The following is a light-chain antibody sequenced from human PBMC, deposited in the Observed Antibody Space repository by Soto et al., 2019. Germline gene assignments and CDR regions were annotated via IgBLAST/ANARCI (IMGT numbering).Light chain of an antibody. Sequence: EILLTQSPGTLSLSPGERATLSCRASQSVSNNYLAWYQQKLGQAPRLLIYGASNRATGIPDRFIGSGAGTECTLTISRLEPEDVEVDYCPQRSNWPLTFGQGTRLENK. CDR2: GAS. J-gene: IGKJ5*01. CDR1: QSVSNNY. CDR3: PQRSNWPLT. V-gene: IGKV3D-20*02.